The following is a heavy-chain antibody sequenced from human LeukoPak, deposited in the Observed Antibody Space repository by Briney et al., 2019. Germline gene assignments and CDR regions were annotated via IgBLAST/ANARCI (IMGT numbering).Heavy chain of an antibody. CDR2: ISAYNGNT. J-gene: IGHJ5*02. CDR3: ARDLGVLLWFGELLGWFDP. Sequence: ASVKVSCKASGYTFTSYGISWVRQAPGQGLEWMGWISAYNGNTNYAQKLQGRVTMTTDTSTSTAYMELRSLRSDDTAVYYCARDLGVLLWFGELLGWFDPWGQGTLVTVSS. V-gene: IGHV1-18*01. CDR1: GYTFTSYG. D-gene: IGHD3-10*01.